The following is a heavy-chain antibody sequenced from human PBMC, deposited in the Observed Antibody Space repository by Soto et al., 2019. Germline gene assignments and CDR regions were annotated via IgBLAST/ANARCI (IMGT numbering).Heavy chain of an antibody. V-gene: IGHV3-23*01. CDR2: ISNSGSNS. Sequence: GGSLRLSCTASGFTFSSYAMSWVRQAPGKGLEWVSTISNSGSNSYSADSVKGRFTISRDNSKNTLYLQMHSLRGEDTALYHCAKGLVAVSGLQWFDAWGQGTLVTVSS. CDR1: GFTFSSYA. CDR3: AKGLVAVSGLQWFDA. D-gene: IGHD2-21*02. J-gene: IGHJ5*02.